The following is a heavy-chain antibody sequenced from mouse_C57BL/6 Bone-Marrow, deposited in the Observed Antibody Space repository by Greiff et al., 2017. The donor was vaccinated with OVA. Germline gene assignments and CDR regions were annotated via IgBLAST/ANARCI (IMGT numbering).Heavy chain of an antibody. CDR1: GYTFTSYG. V-gene: IGHV1-81*01. D-gene: IGHD2-4*01. J-gene: IGHJ4*01. Sequence: VKLMESGAELARPGASVKLSCKASGYTFTSYGISWVKQRTGQGLEWIGEIYPRSGNTYYNEKFKGKATLTADKSSSTAYMELRSLTSEDSAVYFCARHYDYDGGAMDYWGQGTSVTVSS. CDR3: ARHYDYDGGAMDY. CDR2: IYPRSGNT.